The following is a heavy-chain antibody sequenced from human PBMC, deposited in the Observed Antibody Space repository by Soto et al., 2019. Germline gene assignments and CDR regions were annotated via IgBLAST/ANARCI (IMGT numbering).Heavy chain of an antibody. Sequence: ASVKVSCKASGYTFTGYYIHWVRQAPGQGLEWMGWINPNSGGTNYAQKFQGWVTMTRDTSISTAYMELSRLRSDDTAVYYCARGYPEGYYYYGMDVWGQGTTVSVSS. CDR2: INPNSGGT. V-gene: IGHV1-2*04. D-gene: IGHD1-26*01. CDR1: GYTFTGYY. J-gene: IGHJ6*02. CDR3: ARGYPEGYYYYGMDV.